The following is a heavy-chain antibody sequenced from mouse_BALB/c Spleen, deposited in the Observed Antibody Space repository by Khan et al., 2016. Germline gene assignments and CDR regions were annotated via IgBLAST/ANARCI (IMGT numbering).Heavy chain of an antibody. CDR1: GYSFTSYY. V-gene: IGHV1S135*01. J-gene: IGHJ1*01. Sequence: VQLQQSGPELMKPGASVKISCKASGYSFTSYYMHWVKQSHGKSLEWIGYIDPFNGGTSYNQKFKGKATLTVDKSSSTAYMHHSSLTFQYSAVYCGTRNGKGDWYIDGWGAGTTVTVS. CDR2: IDPFNGGT. CDR3: TRNGKGDWYIDG.